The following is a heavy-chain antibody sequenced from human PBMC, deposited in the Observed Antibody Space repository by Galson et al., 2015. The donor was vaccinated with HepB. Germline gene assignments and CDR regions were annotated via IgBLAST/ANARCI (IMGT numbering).Heavy chain of an antibody. CDR2: ISYDGSNK. V-gene: IGHV3-30-3*01. D-gene: IGHD6-6*01. CDR3: ARDALGSSSEDHSYYYYYYGMDV. CDR1: GFTFSSYA. J-gene: IGHJ6*02. Sequence: SLRLSCAASGFTFSSYAMHWVRQAPGKGLEWVAVISYDGSNKYYADSVKGRFTISRDNSKNTLYLQMNSLRAEDTAVYYCARDALGSSSEDHSYYYYYYGMDVWGQGTTVTVSS.